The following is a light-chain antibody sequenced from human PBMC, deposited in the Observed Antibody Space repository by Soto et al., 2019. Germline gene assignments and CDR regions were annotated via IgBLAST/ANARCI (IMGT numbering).Light chain of an antibody. Sequence: QSALTQPASVSGSPGQSITISCTGTSSDVGGYNYVSWYQQHPGKAPKLMIYDVSYRPSGVSNRFSGSKSGNTASLTISGLQAEDEADYYCSSYTTSTPVLFGGGTKLTVL. CDR3: SSYTTSTPVL. J-gene: IGLJ2*01. CDR1: SSDVGGYNY. CDR2: DVS. V-gene: IGLV2-14*03.